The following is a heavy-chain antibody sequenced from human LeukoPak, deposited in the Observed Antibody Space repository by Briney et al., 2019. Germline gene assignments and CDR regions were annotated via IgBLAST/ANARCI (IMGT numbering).Heavy chain of an antibody. CDR3: ARPNMITFGGVIVHPIDY. D-gene: IGHD3-16*02. V-gene: IGHV4-39*01. CDR1: GGSISSSSYY. J-gene: IGHJ4*02. Sequence: PSETLSLTCTVSGGSISSSSYYWGWLRQPPGTGLEWIGSIYYSGSTYYNPSLKSRVTISVDTSKNQFSLKLSSVTAADTAVYYCARPNMITFGGVIVHPIDYWGQGTLVTVSS. CDR2: IYYSGST.